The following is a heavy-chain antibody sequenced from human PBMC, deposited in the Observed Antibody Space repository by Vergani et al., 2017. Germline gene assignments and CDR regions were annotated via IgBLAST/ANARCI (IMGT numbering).Heavy chain of an antibody. D-gene: IGHD6-13*01. CDR3: AREEWGAAGTYAFDI. CDR1: GFTFSDYY. V-gene: IGHV3-11*05. CDR2: ISSSSSYT. Sequence: QVQLVESGGGLVKPGGSLRLSCAASGFTFSDYYMSWIRQAPGKGLEWVSYISSSSSYTTYADSVKGRFTISRDNAKNSLYLQMNSLRAEDTAVYYCAREEWGAAGTYAFDIWGQGTMVTVSS. J-gene: IGHJ3*02.